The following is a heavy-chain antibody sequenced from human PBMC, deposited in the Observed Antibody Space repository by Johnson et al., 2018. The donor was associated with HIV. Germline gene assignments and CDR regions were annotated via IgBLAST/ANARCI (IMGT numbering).Heavy chain of an antibody. CDR1: GFTFSSFT. Sequence: QVRLVESGGGVVRPGRSLRLSCAASGFTFSSFTMHWVRQAPGKGLEWVAVISDDVSSTFYVDSVKGRFTISRDNSNNTLYLQMNSLRAEDTAVYYCARDVTKDAFDIWGQGTTVTVSS. CDR2: ISDDVSST. D-gene: IGHD2-21*02. J-gene: IGHJ3*02. CDR3: ARDVTKDAFDI. V-gene: IGHV3-30*04.